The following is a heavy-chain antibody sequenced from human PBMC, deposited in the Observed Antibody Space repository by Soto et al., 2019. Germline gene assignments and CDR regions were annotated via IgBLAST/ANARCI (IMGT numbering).Heavy chain of an antibody. Sequence: GGSLRLSCVASGFTFSNYDMHWVRQAPGKGLEWVAVISYAGSNKDYVDSVKGRFTISRDNSKNTLYLQMNSLRAEDTALYYCAKDLHRDGYNPNFWGQGSPVTVSS. CDR2: ISYAGSNK. V-gene: IGHV3-30*18. D-gene: IGHD5-18*01. CDR3: AKDLHRDGYNPNF. J-gene: IGHJ4*02. CDR1: GFTFSNYD.